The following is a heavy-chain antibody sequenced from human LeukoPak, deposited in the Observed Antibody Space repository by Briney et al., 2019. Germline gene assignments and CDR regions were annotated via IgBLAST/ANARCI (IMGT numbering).Heavy chain of an antibody. Sequence: GASVTVSCRASGYTFTTYAINWVRQAPGQGLEYMGWIRTNTGSPTYAQGFTGRFVFSLDTSVNTAYLQIGSLKAEDTAVYYCAKDLDSAAFDIWGQGTMVTVSS. V-gene: IGHV7-4-1*01. CDR3: AKDLDSAAFDI. D-gene: IGHD2-15*01. CDR1: GYTFTTYA. J-gene: IGHJ3*02. CDR2: IRTNTGSP.